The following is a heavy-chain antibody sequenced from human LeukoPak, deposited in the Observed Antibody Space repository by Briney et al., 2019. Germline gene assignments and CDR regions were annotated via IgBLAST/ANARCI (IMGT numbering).Heavy chain of an antibody. V-gene: IGHV4-39*07. D-gene: IGHD2-2*02. CDR3: ARDNRYCSSTSCYTDY. CDR1: GGSISSSSYY. Sequence: PSETLSLTCTVSGGSISSSSYYWGWIRQPPGKGLEWIGSIYYSGSTYYNPSLKSRVTISVDTSKNQFSLKLSSVTAADTAVYYCARDNRYCSSTSCYTDYWGQGTLVTVSS. J-gene: IGHJ4*02. CDR2: IYYSGST.